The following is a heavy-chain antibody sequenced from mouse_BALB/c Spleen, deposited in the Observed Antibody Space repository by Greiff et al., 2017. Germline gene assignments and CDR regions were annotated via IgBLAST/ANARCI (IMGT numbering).Heavy chain of an antibody. CDR3: ARRGTTVVDYAMDY. J-gene: IGHJ4*01. V-gene: IGHV5-12-2*01. D-gene: IGHD1-1*01. CDR1: GFTFSSYT. Sequence: EVQGVESGGGLVQPGGSLKLSCAASGFTFSSYTMSWVRQTPEKRLEWVAYISNGGGSTYYPDTVKGRFTISRDNAKNTLYLQMSSLKSEDTAMYYCARRGTTVVDYAMDYWGQGTSVTVSS. CDR2: ISNGGGST.